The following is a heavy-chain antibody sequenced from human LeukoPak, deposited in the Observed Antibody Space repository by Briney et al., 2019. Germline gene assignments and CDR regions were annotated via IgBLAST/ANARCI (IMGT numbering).Heavy chain of an antibody. CDR1: GFTFSNYS. J-gene: IGHJ3*02. V-gene: IGHV3-21*01. D-gene: IGHD4-17*01. CDR3: ARTTVTTEADAFGI. Sequence: GGSLRLSFAASGFTFSNYSMNWLRQAPWKGLEWVSSISSSSSYIYYADSVKGRFIISRDNDKNSLYLQMNSLRAEDTAVYYWARTTVTTEADAFGIWGQGTMVTVSS. CDR2: ISSSSSYI.